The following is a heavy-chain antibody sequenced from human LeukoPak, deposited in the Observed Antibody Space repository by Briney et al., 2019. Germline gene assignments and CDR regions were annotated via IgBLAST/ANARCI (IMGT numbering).Heavy chain of an antibody. V-gene: IGHV3-43*02. CDR1: GLTFDDYA. Sequence: GGSLRLSCVAAGLTFDDYAMHWVRQAPGKCLEWVSLISADGGSTFYADSVRGRFSISRDNSKNSLYLQMNSLRTEDTAMYYCAKESGKFDYWGQGTLVAVSS. CDR3: AKESGKFDY. CDR2: ISADGGST. J-gene: IGHJ4*02.